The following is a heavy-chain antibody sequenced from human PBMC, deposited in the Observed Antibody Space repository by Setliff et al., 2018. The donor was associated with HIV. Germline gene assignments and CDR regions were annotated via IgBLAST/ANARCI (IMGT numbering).Heavy chain of an antibody. CDR2: IYTSGST. CDR1: GGSISNGYYY. Sequence: SETLSLTCTVSGGSISNGYYYWSWIRQPAGKGLEWIGHIYTSGSTKYNPSLKSRVTISVDTSKNQFSLKLSAVTAADTAVYYCARGGREYGVNYYYYYMDVWGKGTTVTVSS. V-gene: IGHV4-61*09. J-gene: IGHJ6*03. D-gene: IGHD3-10*01. CDR3: ARGGREYGVNYYYYYMDV.